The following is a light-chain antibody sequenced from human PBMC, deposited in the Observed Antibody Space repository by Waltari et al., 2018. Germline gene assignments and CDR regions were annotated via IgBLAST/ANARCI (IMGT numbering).Light chain of an antibody. Sequence: QSALTQPPSASGSPGQSVTISCTGTSSDVGAYNFVSWYQQHPGKAPKLMIYDVSKRPSGVPDRFSGSKSGNPASRTVSGLQAGDEADYYCSSYAGSNNVFGTGTKVTVL. CDR1: SSDVGAYNF. CDR2: DVS. CDR3: SSYAGSNNV. V-gene: IGLV2-8*01. J-gene: IGLJ1*01.